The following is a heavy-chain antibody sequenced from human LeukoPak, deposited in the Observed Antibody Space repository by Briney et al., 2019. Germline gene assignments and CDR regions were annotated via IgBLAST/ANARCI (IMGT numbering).Heavy chain of an antibody. D-gene: IGHD5-12*01. J-gene: IGHJ4*02. CDR2: IYYSGST. V-gene: IGHV4-59*01. CDR3: TRGGTITFHP. Sequence: PSETLSLTCTVSGGSISNYYWSWIRQPPGKGLEWIGYIYYSGSTNYNPSLKSRVTISVDTSKNQFSLKLSSVTAADTAVYYCTRGGTITFHPWGQGTLVTVSS. CDR1: GGSISNYY.